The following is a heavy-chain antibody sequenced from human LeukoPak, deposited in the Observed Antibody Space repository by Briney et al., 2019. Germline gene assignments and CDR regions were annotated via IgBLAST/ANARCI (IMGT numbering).Heavy chain of an antibody. V-gene: IGHV3-30-3*01. CDR1: GFTFSSYA. CDR3: ARDIERRPRRYGLIDAFDI. J-gene: IGHJ3*02. Sequence: PGGSLRLSCAASGFTFSSYAMHWVRQAPGKGLEWVAVISYDGSNKYYADSVKGRFTISRDNSKNTLYLQMNSLRAEDTAVYYCARDIERRPRRYGLIDAFDIWGQGTMVTVSS. CDR2: ISYDGSNK. D-gene: IGHD5-18*01.